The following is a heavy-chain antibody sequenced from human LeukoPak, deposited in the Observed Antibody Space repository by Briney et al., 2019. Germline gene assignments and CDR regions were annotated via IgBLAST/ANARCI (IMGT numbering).Heavy chain of an antibody. Sequence: QPGGSLRLSCAASGFTFSSYPMHWVRQAPGKGLEWLAVISSDGGTKYYADSVKGRFTISRDNSKNTLYVQMNSLRAEDTAIYYCARGRGYRDYDRPLDYWGQGTLVTVSP. CDR3: ARGRGYRDYDRPLDY. V-gene: IGHV3-30*14. CDR2: ISSDGGTK. CDR1: GFTFSSYP. J-gene: IGHJ4*02. D-gene: IGHD5-12*01.